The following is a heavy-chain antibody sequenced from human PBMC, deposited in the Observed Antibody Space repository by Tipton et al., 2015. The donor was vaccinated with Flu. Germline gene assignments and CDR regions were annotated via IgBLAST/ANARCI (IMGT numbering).Heavy chain of an antibody. V-gene: IGHV3-23*01. J-gene: IGHJ4*02. CDR1: GFTVSTNY. D-gene: IGHD6-19*01. CDR2: FSASRGTT. CDR3: AKVIPEKVAGLDY. Sequence: SLRLSCAASGFTVSTNYMSWVRQAPGKGLEWVSGFSASRGTTYFADSVKGRFTISRDNYKNTLYLQMNSVRADDTAVYYCAKVIPEKVAGLDYWGQGTLVTVSS.